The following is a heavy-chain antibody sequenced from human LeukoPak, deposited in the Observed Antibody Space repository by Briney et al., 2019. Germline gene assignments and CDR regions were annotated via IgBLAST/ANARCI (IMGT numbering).Heavy chain of an antibody. CDR2: IRYDGSNK. CDR1: GFTFSSYG. CDR3: GCDYYDSSGYYF. D-gene: IGHD3-22*01. V-gene: IGHV3-30*02. J-gene: IGHJ4*02. Sequence: GGSLRLSCAASGFTFSSYGMHWVRQAPGKGLEWVAFIRYDGSNKYYADSVKGRFTISRDNSKNTLYLQMNSLRAEDTAVYYCGCDYYDSSGYYFWGQGTLVTVSS.